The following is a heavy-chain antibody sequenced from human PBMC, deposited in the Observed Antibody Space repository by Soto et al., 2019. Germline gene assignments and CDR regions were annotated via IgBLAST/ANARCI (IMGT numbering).Heavy chain of an antibody. CDR3: ARAIDYYYGMDV. CDR1: GFTFSDYY. V-gene: IGHV3-11*06. Sequence: QVQLVESGGGLVQPGGSLRLSCAASGFTFSDYYMSWIRQAPGKGLEWVSYISSSSSYTNYADSVKGRFTISRDNAKNSLYLQMNSLRAEDTAVYYCARAIDYYYGMDVWGQGTTVTVSS. J-gene: IGHJ6*02. CDR2: ISSSSSYT.